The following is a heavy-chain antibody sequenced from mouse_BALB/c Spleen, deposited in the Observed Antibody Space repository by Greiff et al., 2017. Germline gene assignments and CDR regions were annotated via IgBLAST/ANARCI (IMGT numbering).Heavy chain of an antibody. J-gene: IGHJ2*01. CDR3: TRFGY. V-gene: IGHV1-15*01. CDR1: GYTFTDYE. CDR2: IDPETGGT. Sequence: QVQLQQSGAELVRPGASVTLSCKASGYTFTDYEMHWVKQTPVHGLEWIGAIDPETGGTAYNQKFKGKATLTADKSSSTAYMKLRSLTSEDSAVYYCTRFGYWGQGTTLTVSS.